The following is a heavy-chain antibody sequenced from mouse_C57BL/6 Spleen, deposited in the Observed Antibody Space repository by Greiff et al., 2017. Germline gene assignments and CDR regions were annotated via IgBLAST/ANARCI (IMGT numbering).Heavy chain of an antibody. CDR3: AYYSNYEDY. J-gene: IGHJ2*01. D-gene: IGHD2-5*01. V-gene: IGHV1-42*01. CDR1: GYSFTGYY. CDR2: INPSTGGT. Sequence: EVKLMESGPELVKPGASVKISCKASGYSFTGYYMNWVKQSPEKSLEWIGEINPSTGGTTYNQKFKAKATLTVDKSSSTAYMQLKSLTSEDSAVYYCAYYSNYEDYWGQGTTLTVSS.